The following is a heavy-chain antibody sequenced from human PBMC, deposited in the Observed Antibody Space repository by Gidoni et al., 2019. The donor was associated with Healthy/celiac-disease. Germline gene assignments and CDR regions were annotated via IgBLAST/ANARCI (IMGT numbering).Heavy chain of an antibody. CDR1: VYTFTGYY. CDR3: AGMTTVTTKGGNYYYYGMDV. Sequence: QVQLVQSGAEVKKPGASVKVSCKASVYTFTGYYIHWVRQAPGQGLEWMGWINPNSGGTNYAQKFQGRVTMTRDTSISTAYMELSRLRADDTAVYYCAGMTTVTTKGGNYYYYGMDVWGQGTTVTVSS. D-gene: IGHD4-17*01. V-gene: IGHV1-2*02. CDR2: INPNSGGT. J-gene: IGHJ6*02.